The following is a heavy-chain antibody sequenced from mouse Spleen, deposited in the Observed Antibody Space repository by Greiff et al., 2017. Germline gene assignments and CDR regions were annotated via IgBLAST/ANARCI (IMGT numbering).Heavy chain of an antibody. D-gene: IGHD2-2*01. CDR3: ARTYGSAWFAY. J-gene: IGHJ3*01. CDR1: GFPFTNYA. Sequence: VQGVESGPGLVAPSQSLSITCTVSGFPFTNYAVHWVRQSPGKGLEWLGAIWSDGSTDYNAAFISRLSISKDNSKSQVCFKMNSLQADDTAIYYCARTYGSAWFAYWGQGTLVTVSA. CDR2: IWSDGST. V-gene: IGHV2-4-1*01.